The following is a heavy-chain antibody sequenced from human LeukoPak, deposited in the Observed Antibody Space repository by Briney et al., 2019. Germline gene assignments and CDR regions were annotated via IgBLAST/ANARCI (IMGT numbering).Heavy chain of an antibody. Sequence: SETLSLTCTVSGGSMSSYYWSWIRQPPGKGLEWMGYIYYSGSTNYNPSLKSRVTISVDTSKNQFSLKLSSVTAADTAVYYCARHDSGAYPLDYWGQGTLVTVSS. J-gene: IGHJ4*02. CDR1: GGSMSSYY. V-gene: IGHV4-59*08. CDR3: ARHDSGAYPLDY. D-gene: IGHD3-22*01. CDR2: IYYSGST.